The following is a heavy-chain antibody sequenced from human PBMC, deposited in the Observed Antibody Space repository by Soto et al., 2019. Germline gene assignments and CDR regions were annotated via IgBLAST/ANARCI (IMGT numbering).Heavy chain of an antibody. J-gene: IGHJ5*02. CDR3: ARGMWGGVYLRDVDH. CDR2: MNPNSGNT. V-gene: IGHV1-8*01. D-gene: IGHD4-17*01. Sequence: QVQLVQSGAEVKKPGASVKVSCKASGYTFTSYDINWVRQATGQGLEWLGWMNPNSGNTDYAKKFRGRVTMTADTSTGTAYMELRSLRSDDTAMYYCARGMWGGVYLRDVDHWGPGTLVTVSS. CDR1: GYTFTSYD.